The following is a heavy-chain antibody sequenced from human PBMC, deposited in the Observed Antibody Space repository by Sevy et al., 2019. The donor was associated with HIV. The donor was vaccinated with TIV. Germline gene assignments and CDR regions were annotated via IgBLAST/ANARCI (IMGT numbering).Heavy chain of an antibody. CDR2: IYYSGST. D-gene: IGHD6-6*01. CDR1: GGSISSYY. CDR3: ARAESIAARRFFDY. J-gene: IGHJ4*02. Sequence: SETLSLTCTVSGGSISSYYWSWIRQPPGKGLEWIGYIYYSGSTNYNPSLKSRVTISVDTSKNQFSLKLSSVTAADTAVYCCARAESIAARRFFDYWGQGTLVTVSS. V-gene: IGHV4-59*01.